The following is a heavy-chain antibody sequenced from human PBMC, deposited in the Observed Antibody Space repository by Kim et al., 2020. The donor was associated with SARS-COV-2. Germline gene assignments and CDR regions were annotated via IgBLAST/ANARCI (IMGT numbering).Heavy chain of an antibody. D-gene: IGHD2-21*02. Sequence: GGSLRLSCAASGFTFSSYSMNWVRQAPGKGLEWVSSISSSSSYIYYADSVKGRFTISRDNAKNSLYLQMNSLRAEDTAVYYCARSDIYCGGDCGWFDPWGQGTLVTVSS. CDR1: GFTFSSYS. V-gene: IGHV3-21*01. CDR2: ISSSSSYI. J-gene: IGHJ5*02. CDR3: ARSDIYCGGDCGWFDP.